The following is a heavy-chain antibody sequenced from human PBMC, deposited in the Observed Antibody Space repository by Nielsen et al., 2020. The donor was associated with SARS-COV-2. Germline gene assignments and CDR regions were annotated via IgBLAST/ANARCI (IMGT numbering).Heavy chain of an antibody. CDR1: GGSFSGYY. CDR3: ARSVEMATSDAFDI. Sequence: SETLSLTCAVYGGSFSGYYWSWIRQPPGKGLEWIGEINHSGSTNYNPSLKSRVTISVDTSKNQFSLKLSSVTAADTAVYYCARSVEMATSDAFDIWGQGTMVTVSS. D-gene: IGHD5-24*01. CDR2: INHSGST. J-gene: IGHJ3*02. V-gene: IGHV4-34*01.